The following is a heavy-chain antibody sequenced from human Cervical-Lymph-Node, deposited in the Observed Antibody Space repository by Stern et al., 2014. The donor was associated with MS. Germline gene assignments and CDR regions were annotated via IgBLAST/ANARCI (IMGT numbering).Heavy chain of an antibody. J-gene: IGHJ6*02. CDR1: GYTFNAYY. Sequence: QVQLLQSAAEVKKPGASVKVSCEASGYTFNAYYIHWVRQAPGRGLEWMGRINPNSGETKYAQKFQGRVTMTRDTSNTAYMELSRVTSDDTAVFYCARVTRHFENRLYFGMDVWGQGTTVTVSS. CDR2: INPNSGET. V-gene: IGHV1-2*06. D-gene: IGHD1-14*01. CDR3: ARVTRHFENRLYFGMDV.